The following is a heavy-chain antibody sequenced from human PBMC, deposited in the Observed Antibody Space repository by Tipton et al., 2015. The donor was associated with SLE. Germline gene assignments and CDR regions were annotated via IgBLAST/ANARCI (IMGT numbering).Heavy chain of an antibody. CDR3: ARGVYSSGSLLDS. D-gene: IGHD6-19*01. Sequence: SLRLSCAASGFTFSSYEMNWVRQAPGKGLEWVSYISSGGTTLYYADSVRGRFTISRDNAKNSLYLQMNSLRAEDTAVYYCARGVYSSGSLLDSWGQGTLVTVSS. CDR2: ISSGGTTL. V-gene: IGHV3-48*03. J-gene: IGHJ4*02. CDR1: GFTFSSYE.